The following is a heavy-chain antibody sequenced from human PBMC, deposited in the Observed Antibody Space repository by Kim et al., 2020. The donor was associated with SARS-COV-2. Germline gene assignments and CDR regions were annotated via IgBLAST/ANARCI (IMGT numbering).Heavy chain of an antibody. CDR3: TPLSGYDY. Sequence: DEETTDSATPEKGSFTLSRDDSKNTLYRQMSSLKTEDTAVYYCTPLSGYDYWGQGTLVTVSS. J-gene: IGHJ4*02. V-gene: IGHV3-15*01. D-gene: IGHD5-12*01. CDR2: DEETT.